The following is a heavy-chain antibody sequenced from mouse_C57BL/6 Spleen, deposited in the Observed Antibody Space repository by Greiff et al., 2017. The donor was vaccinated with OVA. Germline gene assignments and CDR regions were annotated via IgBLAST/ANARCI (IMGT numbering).Heavy chain of an antibody. Sequence: EVQRVESGGGLVKPGGSLKLSCAASGFTFSDYGMHWVRQAPEKGLEWVAYISSGSSTIYYADTVKGRFTISRDNAKNTLFLQMTSLRSEDTAMYYCARREYYYGNRSYYFDYWGQGTTLTVSS. V-gene: IGHV5-17*01. J-gene: IGHJ2*01. CDR2: ISSGSSTI. D-gene: IGHD2-1*01. CDR3: ARREYYYGNRSYYFDY. CDR1: GFTFSDYG.